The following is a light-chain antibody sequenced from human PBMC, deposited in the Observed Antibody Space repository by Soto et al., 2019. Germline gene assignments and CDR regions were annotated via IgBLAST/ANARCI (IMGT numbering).Light chain of an antibody. Sequence: QSVLTQPPSASGTPGQRVTISCSGSISNIGGNTVNWYQQLPGTAPKLLMYTNNQRPSGVPDRFSGSKSGTSASLAISGLQSEDEADYYCAALDDSLNGVVFGGGTKVTVL. J-gene: IGLJ3*02. CDR3: AALDDSLNGVV. V-gene: IGLV1-44*01. CDR1: ISNIGGNT. CDR2: TNN.